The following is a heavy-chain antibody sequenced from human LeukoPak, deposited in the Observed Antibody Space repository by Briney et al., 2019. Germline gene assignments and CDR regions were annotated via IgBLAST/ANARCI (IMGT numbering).Heavy chain of an antibody. V-gene: IGHV3-7*01. CDR1: GFTFSSYW. CDR3: AREAPGDILTGYPQHFYYYYYMDV. D-gene: IGHD3-9*01. J-gene: IGHJ6*03. Sequence: PGGSLRLSCAASGFTFSSYWMTWVRQAPGKGLEWVANIKQDGSEKYFVDSVKGRFTISRDNARNSLYLQMNSLRAEDTAVYYCAREAPGDILTGYPQHFYYYYYMDVWGKGTTVTISS. CDR2: IKQDGSEK.